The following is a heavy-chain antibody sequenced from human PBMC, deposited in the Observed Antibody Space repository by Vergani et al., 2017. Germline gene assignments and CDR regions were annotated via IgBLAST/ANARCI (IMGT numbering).Heavy chain of an antibody. J-gene: IGHJ1*01. CDR3: ATKSCCTPGCQIGYFRE. V-gene: IGHV3-30*03. CDR1: GFTSSYYG. D-gene: IGHD1-1*01. CDR2: ISYDGTQK. Sequence: QVHLVESGGGVVQPGRSLRLSCVVSGFTSSYYGMHWVRQAPGKGLEWVAVISYDGTQKYYADSVKGRFTISRDNSKRTLYLQMNRLRTEDTAVYYCATKSCCTPGCQIGYFREWGQGTLVTVSS.